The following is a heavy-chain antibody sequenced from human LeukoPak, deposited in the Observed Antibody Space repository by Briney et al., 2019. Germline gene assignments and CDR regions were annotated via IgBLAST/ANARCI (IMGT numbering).Heavy chain of an antibody. D-gene: IGHD3-10*01. CDR2: ISGSGGST. CDR3: AKDTSYGSGSSDY. CDR1: GITLSNYG. V-gene: IGHV3-23*01. Sequence: PGGSLRLSCVVSGITLSNYGMSWVRQAPGKGLEWVSAISGSGGSTYYADSVKGRFTISRDNSKNTLYLQMNSLRAEDTAVYYCAKDTSYGSGSSDYWGQGTLVTVSS. J-gene: IGHJ4*02.